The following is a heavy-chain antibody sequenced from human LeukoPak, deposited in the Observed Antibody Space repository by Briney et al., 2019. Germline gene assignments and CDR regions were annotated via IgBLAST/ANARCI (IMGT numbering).Heavy chain of an antibody. Sequence: ASVKVSCTASEYTFTCYDINWVRQATGQGLEWMGWMNPNSGNTGYAQKFQGRVTMTRNTSISTAYMELSSLTFEDTAVYYCARGRHPGPTWISEYWGQGTLVTVSS. CDR1: EYTFTCYD. D-gene: IGHD5-12*01. V-gene: IGHV1-8*01. J-gene: IGHJ4*02. CDR3: ARGRHPGPTWISEY. CDR2: MNPNSGNT.